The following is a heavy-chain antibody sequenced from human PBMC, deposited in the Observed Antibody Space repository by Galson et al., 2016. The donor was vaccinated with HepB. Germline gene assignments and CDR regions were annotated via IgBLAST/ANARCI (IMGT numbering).Heavy chain of an antibody. CDR3: AKDWGSLWESSGKGMDV. D-gene: IGHD3-10*01. Sequence: SLRLSCAASGFTFDDYTMHWVRQALGKGLEWVSLISWDGRSTYCADSVKGRFTISRDTSKNSLYLQMNSLRTEDTALYYCAKDWGSLWESSGKGMDVWGQGTTVTVSS. V-gene: IGHV3-43*01. J-gene: IGHJ6*02. CDR2: ISWDGRST. CDR1: GFTFDDYT.